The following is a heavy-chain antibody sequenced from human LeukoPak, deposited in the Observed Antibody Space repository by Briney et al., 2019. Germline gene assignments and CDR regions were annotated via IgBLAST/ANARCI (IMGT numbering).Heavy chain of an antibody. CDR1: GFTFSSYG. Sequence: PGGSLRLSCAASGFTFSSYGMHWVRQAPGKGLEWVAVIWYDGSNKYYADSVKGRFTISRDNSKNTLYLQMNSLRAEDTAVYYCARDPHKSLSWAFDYWGQGTLVTVSS. CDR2: IWYDGSNK. CDR3: ARDPHKSLSWAFDY. D-gene: IGHD3-16*01. J-gene: IGHJ4*02. V-gene: IGHV3-33*01.